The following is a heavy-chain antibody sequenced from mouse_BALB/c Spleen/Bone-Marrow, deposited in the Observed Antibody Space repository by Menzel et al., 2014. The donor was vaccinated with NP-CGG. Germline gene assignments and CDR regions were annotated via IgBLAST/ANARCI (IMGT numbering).Heavy chain of an antibody. CDR3: ARRMIIYGIPYYFDS. V-gene: IGHV5-6-2*01. J-gene: IGHJ2*01. Sequence: DVQLQESGGGLVKLGGSLKLSCAASGFTFSSYYMSWVRQTPEKRLELVAAINSNGGSTYYPDTVKGRFTISRDNAKNTLYLQMSSLKSEDTALYYCARRMIIYGIPYYFDSWGQGAPLTDSS. D-gene: IGHD2-1*01. CDR1: GFTFSSYY. CDR2: INSNGGST.